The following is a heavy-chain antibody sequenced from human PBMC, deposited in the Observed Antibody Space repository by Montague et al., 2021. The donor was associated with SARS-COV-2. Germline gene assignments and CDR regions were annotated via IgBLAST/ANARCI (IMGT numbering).Heavy chain of an antibody. CDR2: IKQDGSEK. Sequence: SLRLSCAASGFTFSPYCMPWVRQAPGKGLEWVANIKQDGSEKYYVDSVKGRFTISRDNAKNSLYLQMNSLRAEDTAVYYCARRGGLVWSGEFGWSYGLDVWGQGTTVTVSS. CDR1: GFTFSPYC. J-gene: IGHJ6*02. V-gene: IGHV3-7*01. CDR3: ARRGGLVWSGEFGWSYGLDV. D-gene: IGHD3-10*01.